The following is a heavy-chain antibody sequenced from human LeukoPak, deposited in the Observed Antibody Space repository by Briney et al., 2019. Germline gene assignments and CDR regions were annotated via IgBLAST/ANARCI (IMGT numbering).Heavy chain of an antibody. D-gene: IGHD3-10*01. CDR3: ARAREGSYLINDYFDY. J-gene: IGHJ4*02. Sequence: GGSLRLSCAASGFTFSSYGMHWVRQAPGKGLEWVAVISYDGSNKYYADSVKGRFTISRDNSKNSLYLQMNSLRAEDTALYYCARAREGSYLINDYFDYWGQGTLVTVSS. V-gene: IGHV3-30*12. CDR1: GFTFSSYG. CDR2: ISYDGSNK.